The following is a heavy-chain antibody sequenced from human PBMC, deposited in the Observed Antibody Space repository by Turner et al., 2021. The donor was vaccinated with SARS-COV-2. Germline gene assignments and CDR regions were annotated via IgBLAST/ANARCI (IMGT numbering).Heavy chain of an antibody. CDR3: ARDLGDEPDY. V-gene: IGHV3-30-3*01. CDR2: ISYDGSNK. J-gene: IGHJ4*02. Sequence: QVQLVESGGGVVQPGRSLRLLCAASGFTFSSYAMHWVRQAPGKGLEWVAVISYDGSNKYYADSVKGRFTISRDNSKNTLYLQMNSLRAEDTAVYYCARDLGDEPDYWGQGTLVTVSS. CDR1: GFTFSSYA. D-gene: IGHD2-21*01.